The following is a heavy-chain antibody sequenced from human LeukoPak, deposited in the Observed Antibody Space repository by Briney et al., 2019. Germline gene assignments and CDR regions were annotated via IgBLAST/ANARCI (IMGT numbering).Heavy chain of an antibody. J-gene: IGHJ4*02. CDR2: IYTSGST. D-gene: IGHD3-10*01. CDR3: AREGGAYGSVLSIFDY. CDR1: GGSISSYY. Sequence: SETLSLTCTVSGGSISSYYWSWIRQPAGKGLEWIGRIYTSGSTNYNPSLKSRVTMSVDTSKNQFSLKLSSVTAADTAVYYCAREGGAYGSVLSIFDYWGQGTLVTVSS. V-gene: IGHV4-4*07.